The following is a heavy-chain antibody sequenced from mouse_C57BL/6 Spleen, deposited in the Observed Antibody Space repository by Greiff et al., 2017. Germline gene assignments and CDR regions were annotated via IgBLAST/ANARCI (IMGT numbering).Heavy chain of an antibody. V-gene: IGHV1-19*01. CDR1: GYTFTDYY. Sequence: EVQLQQSGPVLVKPGASVKMSCKASGYTFTDYYMNWVKQSHGKRLEWIGDINPYNGGTSYNQKLKGKATLTVDKSSSTAYTGLNSLTSEGSAVYYIARDDYHALDYWGQGTSVTVSS. CDR2: INPYNGGT. CDR3: ARDDYHALDY. J-gene: IGHJ4*01.